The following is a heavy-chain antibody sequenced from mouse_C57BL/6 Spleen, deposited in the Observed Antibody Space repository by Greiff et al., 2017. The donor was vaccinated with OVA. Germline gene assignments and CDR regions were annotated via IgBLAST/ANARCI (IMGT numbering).Heavy chain of an antibody. CDR3: ARGNYVGCYFDV. CDR1: GFNITDYY. CDR2: IDPEDGET. Sequence: DVQLQESGAELVKPGASVKLSCTASGFNITDYYMHWVKQRPEQGLEWIGRIDPEDGETKYAPKFQGKATLTAATSSTTAYLQLSSLTSEDTAVYYCARGNYVGCYFDVWGTGTTVTVSS. V-gene: IGHV14-2*01. J-gene: IGHJ1*03. D-gene: IGHD2-1*01.